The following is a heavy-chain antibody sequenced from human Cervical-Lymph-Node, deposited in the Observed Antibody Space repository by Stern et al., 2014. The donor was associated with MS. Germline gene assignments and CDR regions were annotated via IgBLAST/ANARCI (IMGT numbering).Heavy chain of an antibody. Sequence: QVQLQESGPGLVKPSETLSLTCTVSGGSVSSDAYYWSWIRQPPGKGLEWIGYIYYSGSTSYNPSLKSRVTMSVDAAKNQFYLRLSSVTAAATAMYYCARQVRDWGQGTLVTVSS. CDR1: GGSVSSDAYY. V-gene: IGHV4-61*08. CDR3: ARQVRD. CDR2: IYYSGST. J-gene: IGHJ4*02.